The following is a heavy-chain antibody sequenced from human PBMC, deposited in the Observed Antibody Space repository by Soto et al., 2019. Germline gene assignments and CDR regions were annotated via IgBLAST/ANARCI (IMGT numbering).Heavy chain of an antibody. J-gene: IGHJ4*02. V-gene: IGHV3-23*01. Sequence: GGSLRLSCAASGFTFSAYAMSWVRQAPGKGLEWVSAISGSGSTFYADSVEGRFTISRDNSKNTLYLQMNSLRAEDTALYYCAKEKDYDYVWGSYRYTSDYWGQGTLVTV. CDR1: GFTFSAYA. D-gene: IGHD3-16*02. CDR2: ISGSGST. CDR3: AKEKDYDYVWGSYRYTSDY.